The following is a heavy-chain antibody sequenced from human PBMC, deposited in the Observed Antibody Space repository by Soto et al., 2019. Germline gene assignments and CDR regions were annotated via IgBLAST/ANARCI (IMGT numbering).Heavy chain of an antibody. V-gene: IGHV1-18*01. CDR1: GYTFINYG. CDR2: ISGYDGNT. Sequence: VQLVQSGAEVKKPGASVKVSCKPSGYTFINYGITWVRQAPGQGLEWMGWISGYDGNTNYAPKLQGRVTMTRDTSTSTVYMEMRSLRSDDTAVYYCARDRGRSCSGGTCPFDYWGQGTLVTVSS. J-gene: IGHJ4*02. CDR3: ARDRGRSCSGGTCPFDY. D-gene: IGHD2-15*01.